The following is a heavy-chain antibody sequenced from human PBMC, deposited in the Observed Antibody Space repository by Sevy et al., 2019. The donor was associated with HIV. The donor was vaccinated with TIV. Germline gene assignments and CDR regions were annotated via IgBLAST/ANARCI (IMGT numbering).Heavy chain of an antibody. CDR2: ISSSSSTI. V-gene: IGHV3-48*02. CDR3: ARELLTMIVVAYAFDI. D-gene: IGHD3-22*01. CDR1: GFTFSSYS. Sequence: GGSLRLSCAASGFTFSSYSMNWVRQAPGKGLEWVSYISSSSSTIYYADSVKGRFTISRDNAKNSLYLQMNSLRDEDTAVYYCARELLTMIVVAYAFDIWGQWTMVTVSS. J-gene: IGHJ3*02.